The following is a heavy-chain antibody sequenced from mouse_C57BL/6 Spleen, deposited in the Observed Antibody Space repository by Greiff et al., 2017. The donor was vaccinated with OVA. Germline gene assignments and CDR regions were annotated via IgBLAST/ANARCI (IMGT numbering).Heavy chain of an antibody. D-gene: IGHD1-2*01. V-gene: IGHV2-5*01. J-gene: IGHJ4*01. CDR3: AKTTTGTDYAMDY. CDR2: IWRGGST. Sequence: VQLVESGPGLVQPSQSLSITCTVSGFSLTSYGVHWVRQSPGKGLEWLGVIWRGGSTDYNAAFMSRLSITKDNSKSQVFFKMNSLQADDTAIYYCAKTTTGTDYAMDYWGQGTSVTVSS. CDR1: GFSLTSYG.